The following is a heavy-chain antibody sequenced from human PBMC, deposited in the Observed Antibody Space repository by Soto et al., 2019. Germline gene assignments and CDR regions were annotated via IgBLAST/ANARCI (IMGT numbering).Heavy chain of an antibody. V-gene: IGHV1-69*12. Sequence: QVQLVQSGDEVKKPGSSVKVSCTASGGSLSNFGISWVRQAPGQGLEWMGAIIPVFGTPIYAQKFQDRVTNNADESTTTVYMGVRSLTSEDTAVYYCARGDATKIVVTTYYAMDVWGQGTTVTVSS. D-gene: IGHD3-22*01. J-gene: IGHJ6*02. CDR3: ARGDATKIVVTTYYAMDV. CDR1: GGSLSNFG. CDR2: IIPVFGTP.